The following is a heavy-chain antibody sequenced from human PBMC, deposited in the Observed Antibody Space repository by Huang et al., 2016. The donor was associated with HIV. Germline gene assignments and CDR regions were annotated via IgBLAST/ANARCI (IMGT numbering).Heavy chain of an antibody. CDR2: IKQDESEK. CDR3: ATKTAAMDI. D-gene: IGHD1-7*01. V-gene: IGHV3-7*01. J-gene: IGHJ6*02. CDR1: TFTFGAYW. Sequence: VESGGRLVQPGGSIRLSWVGSTFTFGAYWMSWVRQSPGKVLEWVANIKQDESEKYYVESVKGRFNISRDNAKKVLFLEMNNVRVEDTATYYCATKTAAMDIWGQGTTVTVS.